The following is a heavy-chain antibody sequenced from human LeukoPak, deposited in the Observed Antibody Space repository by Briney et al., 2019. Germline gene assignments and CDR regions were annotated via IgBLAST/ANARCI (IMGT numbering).Heavy chain of an antibody. Sequence: ASVKVSCKASGYTFTSYAMHWVRQAPGQRLEWMGWINAGNGNTKYSQKFQGRVTVTRDTSASTAYMELSSLRSEDTAVYYCARGAGSRMVRGVAPFDYWGQGTLVTVSS. CDR1: GYTFTSYA. V-gene: IGHV1-3*01. CDR3: ARGAGSRMVRGVAPFDY. D-gene: IGHD3-10*01. CDR2: INAGNGNT. J-gene: IGHJ4*02.